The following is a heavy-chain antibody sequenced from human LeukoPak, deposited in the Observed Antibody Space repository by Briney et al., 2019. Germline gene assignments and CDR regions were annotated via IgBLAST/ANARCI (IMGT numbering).Heavy chain of an antibody. CDR2: ISSDGGST. CDR3: VNYGMDV. CDR1: GFTFSMYA. J-gene: IGHJ6*02. Sequence: GGSLRLSCAASGFTFSMYAMHWVRQAPGKGLEYVSAISSDGGSTYYANSVKGRFAISRDNSKNTLYLQMGSLRAEDMAVYYCVNYGMDVWGQGTTVTVSS. V-gene: IGHV3-64*01.